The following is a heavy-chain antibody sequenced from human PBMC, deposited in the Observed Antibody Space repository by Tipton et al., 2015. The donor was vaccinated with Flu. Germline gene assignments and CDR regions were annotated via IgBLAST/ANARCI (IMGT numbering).Heavy chain of an antibody. J-gene: IGHJ6*03. V-gene: IGHV3-21*01. CDR1: GFTFSSYS. CDR2: ISSSSSYI. D-gene: IGHD2-2*01. Sequence: SLRLSCAASGFTFSSYSMNWVRQAPGKGLEWVSSISSSSSYIYYADSVKGRFTISRDNAKNSLYLQMNSLRAEDTAVYYCARDVPVVPAAIEAYYYYYYMDVWGKGTTVTVSS. CDR3: ARDVPVVPAAIEAYYYYYYMDV.